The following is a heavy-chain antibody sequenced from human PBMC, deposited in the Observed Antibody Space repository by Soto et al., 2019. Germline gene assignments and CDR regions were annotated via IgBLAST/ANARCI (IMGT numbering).Heavy chain of an antibody. J-gene: IGHJ3*02. D-gene: IGHD1-26*01. CDR3: AAASSSTYDAFDI. CDR1: GYTLTELS. V-gene: IGHV1-69*02. CDR2: IIPILGIA. Sequence: SVKVSCKVSGYTLTELSMHWVRQAPGKGLEWMGRIIPILGIANYAQKFQGRVTITADKSTSTAYMELSSLRSEDTAVYYCAAASSSTYDAFDIWGQGTMVTVSS.